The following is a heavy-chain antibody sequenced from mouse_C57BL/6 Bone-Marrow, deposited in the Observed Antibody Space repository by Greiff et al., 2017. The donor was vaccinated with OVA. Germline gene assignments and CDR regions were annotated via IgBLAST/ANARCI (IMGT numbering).Heavy chain of an antibody. J-gene: IGHJ2*01. D-gene: IGHD2-5*01. CDR3: ASAFYSNSGDFDY. Sequence: QVQLQQPGAELVKPGASVKLSCKASGYTFTSYWMQWVKQRPGQGLEWIGEIDPSDSYTNYNQKFKGKATLTVDTSSSTAYMQLSSLTSEDSAVYYCASAFYSNSGDFDYWGQGTTLTVSS. V-gene: IGHV1-50*01. CDR1: GYTFTSYW. CDR2: IDPSDSYT.